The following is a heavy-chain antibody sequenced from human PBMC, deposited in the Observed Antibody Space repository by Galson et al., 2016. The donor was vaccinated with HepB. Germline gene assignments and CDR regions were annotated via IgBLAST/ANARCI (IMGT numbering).Heavy chain of an antibody. CDR3: ARIGEVAANVFYYGLDV. D-gene: IGHD2-15*01. J-gene: IGHJ6*02. Sequence: ETLSLTCTVSGGSISSYYWSWIRPPPGKGLEWIGYIYDRGSTNYNPSLKSRVTISLDTSKNQFSLKLTSVTAADTAVYFCARIGEVAANVFYYGLDVWGQGTTVTVSS. CDR2: IYDRGST. V-gene: IGHV4-59*01. CDR1: GGSISSYY.